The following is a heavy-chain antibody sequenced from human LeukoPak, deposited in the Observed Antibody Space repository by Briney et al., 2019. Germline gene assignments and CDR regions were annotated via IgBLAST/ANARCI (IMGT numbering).Heavy chain of an antibody. V-gene: IGHV3-33*01. CDR3: SRDLEDSSPFGAFDM. CDR1: GFTFSNNG. J-gene: IGHJ3*02. D-gene: IGHD3-22*01. CDR2: IWFDGIRK. Sequence: SGGSLRLSCAASGFTFSNNGMRWVRQVPGKGLEWVAAIWFDGIRKYYADSVKGRLTISRDNSKNTLYLQMNSLRAEDTAVYYGSRDLEDSSPFGAFDMWGQGTMVTVSS.